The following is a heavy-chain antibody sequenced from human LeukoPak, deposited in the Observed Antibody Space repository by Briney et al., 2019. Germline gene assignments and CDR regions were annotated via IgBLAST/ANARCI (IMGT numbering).Heavy chain of an antibody. J-gene: IGHJ4*02. V-gene: IGHV3-23*01. D-gene: IGHD5-24*01. Sequence: PGGSLRLSCAXSGXXFSSYAMSWVRQAPGKGLEWVSAISGSGGSTYYADSVKGRFTISRDNSKNTLYLQMNSLRAEDTAVYYCAREPGVATRYWGQGALVTVSS. CDR1: GXXFSSYA. CDR3: AREPGVATRY. CDR2: ISGSGGST.